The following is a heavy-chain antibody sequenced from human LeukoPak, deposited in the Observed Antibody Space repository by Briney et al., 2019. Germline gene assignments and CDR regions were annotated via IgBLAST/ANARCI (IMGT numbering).Heavy chain of an antibody. J-gene: IGHJ6*03. Sequence: ASVKVSCKASGYTFTSYDINWARQATGQGLEWMGWMNPNSGNTGYAQKFQGRATITRNTSISTAYMELSSLRSEDTAVYYCARAKPVVPAAIDYYYMDVWGKGTTVTVSS. CDR1: GYTFTSYD. V-gene: IGHV1-8*03. CDR2: MNPNSGNT. CDR3: ARAKPVVPAAIDYYYMDV. D-gene: IGHD2-2*01.